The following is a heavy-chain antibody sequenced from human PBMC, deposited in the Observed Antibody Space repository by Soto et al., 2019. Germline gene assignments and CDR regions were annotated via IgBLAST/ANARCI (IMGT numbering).Heavy chain of an antibody. CDR3: ARQRIVAAGTFVDY. CDR2: IYFSGST. V-gene: IGHV4-39*01. D-gene: IGHD6-13*01. J-gene: IGHJ4*02. Sequence: PSETLSLTCIVSGDSINSTSYYWCWIRQPPGQGLEWIASIYFSGSTYNNPSLKSRLTVSVDTSKSQCSLKLSSVTAADTALYYCARQRIVAAGTFVDYWGQGXLVTVSS. CDR1: GDSINSTSYY.